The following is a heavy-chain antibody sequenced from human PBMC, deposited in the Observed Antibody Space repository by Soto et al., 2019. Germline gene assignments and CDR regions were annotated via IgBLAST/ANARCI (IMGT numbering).Heavy chain of an antibody. V-gene: IGHV3-23*01. CDR1: GFTFSSYA. Sequence: GGSLRLSCAASGFTFSSYAMSWVRQAPGKGLEWVSAISGNGGSTYYADSVKGRFTISRDNAKNTLYLQMNSLTAEDTAVYYCARGRPSGDYSPLDYWGQGALVTVSS. CDR3: ARGRPSGDYSPLDY. D-gene: IGHD1-26*01. CDR2: ISGNGGST. J-gene: IGHJ4*02.